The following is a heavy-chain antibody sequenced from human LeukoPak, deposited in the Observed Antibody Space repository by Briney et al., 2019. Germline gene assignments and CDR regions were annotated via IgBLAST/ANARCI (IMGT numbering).Heavy chain of an antibody. J-gene: IGHJ5*02. D-gene: IGHD3-10*01. CDR3: ARYRSDYYGSGSYWFDP. CDR2: INHSGST. Sequence: PSETLSLTCAVYGGSFSGYYWSRSRHPPGRGLEWIGEINHSGSTTYNPSPKSRVTISADTSKKHFCLKLSSVTAAQTAVYYCARYRSDYYGSGSYWFDPWGQGTLVTVSS. CDR1: GGSFSGYY. V-gene: IGHV4-34*01.